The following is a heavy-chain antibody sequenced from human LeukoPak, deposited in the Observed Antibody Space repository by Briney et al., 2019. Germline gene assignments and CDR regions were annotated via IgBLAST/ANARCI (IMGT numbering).Heavy chain of an antibody. Sequence: GGSLRLSCAASGFALSGYDVKWVRQAPGKGLEWVSYISSGGGTVKYADSAKGRFTISRDNAEDSLYLQMNSLRAEDTAVYYCAREDWTAAILPAIDYFDSWGQGTLVTVSS. D-gene: IGHD2-2*01. CDR3: AREDWTAAILPAIDYFDS. J-gene: IGHJ4*02. CDR1: GFALSGYD. CDR2: ISSGGGTV. V-gene: IGHV3-48*03.